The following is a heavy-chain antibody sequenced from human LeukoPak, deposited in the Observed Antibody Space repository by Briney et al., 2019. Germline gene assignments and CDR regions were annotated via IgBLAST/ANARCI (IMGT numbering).Heavy chain of an antibody. D-gene: IGHD2-2*01. CDR2: FDPEDGET. CDR1: GYTLTELS. Sequence: GASVKVSCKVSGYTLTELSMHWVRQAPGKGLEWMGGFDPEDGETIYAQKFQGRATMTEDTSTDTAYMELSSLRSEDTAVYYCATAQLPYCSSTSCQYNWFDPWGQGTLVTVSS. V-gene: IGHV1-24*01. J-gene: IGHJ5*02. CDR3: ATAQLPYCSSTSCQYNWFDP.